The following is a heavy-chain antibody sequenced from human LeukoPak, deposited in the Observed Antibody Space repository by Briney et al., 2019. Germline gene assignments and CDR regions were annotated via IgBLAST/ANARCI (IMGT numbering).Heavy chain of an antibody. V-gene: IGHV1-69*13. D-gene: IGHD1-1*01. Sequence: SVKVSCKASGDTFSSYAISWVRQAPGQGLEWMGGIIPIFGTANYAQKFQGRVTITADESTSTAYMELSSLRSEDTAVYYCARVGTGTTSSAFDIWGQGTMVTVSS. CDR1: GDTFSSYA. CDR2: IIPIFGTA. CDR3: ARVGTGTTSSAFDI. J-gene: IGHJ3*02.